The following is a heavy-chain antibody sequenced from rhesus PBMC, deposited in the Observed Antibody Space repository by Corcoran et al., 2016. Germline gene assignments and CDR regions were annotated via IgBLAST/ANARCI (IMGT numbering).Heavy chain of an antibody. CDR2: IGGSSGST. CDR1: GYSISRGYG. J-gene: IGHJ4*01. D-gene: IGHD1-44*02. Sequence: QVQLQESGPGLVKPSGTLAHTCAVPGYSISRGYGWSWIRQPPGKGLEWIGYIGGSSGSTNYNPSLKSRVTISKDTSKNQFSLKLSSVTAADTAVYYCASSYSGSSLFDYWGQGVLVTVSS. V-gene: IGHV4-127*01. CDR3: ASSYSGSSLFDY.